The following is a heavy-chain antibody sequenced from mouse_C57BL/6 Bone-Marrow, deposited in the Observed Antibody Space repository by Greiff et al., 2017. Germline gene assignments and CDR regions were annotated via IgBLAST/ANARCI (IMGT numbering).Heavy chain of an antibody. CDR2: INPGSGGT. V-gene: IGHV1-54*01. CDR3: ARRNDYEFDY. D-gene: IGHD2-4*01. CDR1: GYAFTNYL. Sequence: VQLQQSGAELVRPGTSVKVSCKASGYAFTNYLIEWVKQRPGQGLEWIGVINPGSGGTNYNEKFKGKATLTADKSSSTAYMQLSSLTSEDSAVYFCARRNDYEFDYWGQGTTLTVSS. J-gene: IGHJ2*01.